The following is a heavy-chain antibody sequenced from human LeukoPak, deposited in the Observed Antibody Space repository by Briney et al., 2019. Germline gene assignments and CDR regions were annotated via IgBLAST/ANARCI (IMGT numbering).Heavy chain of an antibody. V-gene: IGHV4-39*01. CDR3: ARVAQGRWLQLSAYYYYYYYMDV. Sequence: SETLSLTCTVSGGSISSSSYYWGWIRQPPGKGLEWIGSIYYSGSTYYNPSLKSRVTISVDTSKNQFSLKLSSVTAADTAVYYCARVAQGRWLQLSAYYYYYYYMDVWGKGTTVTVSS. CDR2: IYYSGST. CDR1: GGSISSSSYY. J-gene: IGHJ6*03. D-gene: IGHD5-24*01.